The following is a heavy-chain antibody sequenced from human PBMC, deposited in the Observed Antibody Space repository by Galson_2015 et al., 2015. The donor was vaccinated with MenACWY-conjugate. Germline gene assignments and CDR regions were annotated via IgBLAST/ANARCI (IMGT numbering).Heavy chain of an antibody. CDR2: IFSSGSGT. V-gene: IGHV3-23*05. CDR1: GFTLSNYA. D-gene: IGHD6-19*01. Sequence: SLRLSCAASGFTLSNYAVTWVRQAPGKGLEWVASIFSSGSGTHYADSVKGRFTISRDNSKNTLYLQMNSLRADDTAVYYCVADVRFGGQGTLVTVSS. CDR3: VADVRF. J-gene: IGHJ4*02.